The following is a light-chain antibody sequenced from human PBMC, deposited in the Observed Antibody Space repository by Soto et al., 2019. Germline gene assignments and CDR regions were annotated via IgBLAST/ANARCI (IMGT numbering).Light chain of an antibody. J-gene: IGLJ3*02. CDR1: SSNIGSNY. V-gene: IGLV1-47*02. CDR3: AAWDDSLSGPV. CDR2: SNS. Sequence: QAVVTQPPSASGTPGQRVTISCSGSSSNIGSNYIYWYQQLPGTAPKLLIYSNSQRPSGVPDRFSGSKSGTSASLAIRGLRSEDEADYYCAAWDDSLSGPVFGGGTKLTVL.